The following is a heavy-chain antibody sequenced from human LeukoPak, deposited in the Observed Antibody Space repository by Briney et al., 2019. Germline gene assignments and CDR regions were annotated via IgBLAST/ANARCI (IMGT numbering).Heavy chain of an antibody. D-gene: IGHD2-15*01. J-gene: IGHJ5*02. CDR2: IDYSGST. V-gene: IGHV4-31*03. Sequence: SETLSLTCTVSGGSISGGGDYWSWIRQHPGKGLGWIGYIDYSGSTYYNPSLKSRVTISVDTSKNQFSLKLSSVTAADTAVYYCASGSGGSRAARKENWFDPWGQGTLVTVSS. CDR3: ASGSGGSRAARKENWFDP. CDR1: GGSISGGGDY.